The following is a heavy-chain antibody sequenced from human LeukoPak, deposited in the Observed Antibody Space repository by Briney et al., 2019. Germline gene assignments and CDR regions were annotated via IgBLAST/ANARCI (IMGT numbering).Heavy chain of an antibody. CDR1: GFTFSSYS. J-gene: IGHJ4*02. V-gene: IGHV3-21*01. D-gene: IGHD3-10*01. CDR3: ARDCWDYGSGSYCGIDY. CDR2: ISSSSSYR. Sequence: PGGSLRLSCAASGFTFSSYSMNWVRQAPGKGLERVSSISSSSSYRYYADSVKGRFTISRDNAKNSLYLQMNSLRAEDTAVYYCARDCWDYGSGSYCGIDYWGQGTLVTVSS.